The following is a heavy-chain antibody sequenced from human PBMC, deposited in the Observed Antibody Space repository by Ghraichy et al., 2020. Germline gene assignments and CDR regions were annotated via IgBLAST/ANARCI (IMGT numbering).Heavy chain of an antibody. Sequence: SVKVSCKASGGTFSSYAISWVRQAPGQGLEWMGGIIPIFGTANYAQKFQGRVTITADKSTSTAYMELSSLRSEDTAVYYCARDYYDSSGYSYYYMDVWGKGTTVTVSS. CDR3: ARDYYDSSGYSYYYMDV. CDR2: IIPIFGTA. J-gene: IGHJ6*03. V-gene: IGHV1-69*06. D-gene: IGHD3-22*01. CDR1: GGTFSSYA.